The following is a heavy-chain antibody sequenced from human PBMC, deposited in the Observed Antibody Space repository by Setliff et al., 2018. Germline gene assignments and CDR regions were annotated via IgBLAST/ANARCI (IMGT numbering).Heavy chain of an antibody. CDR2: ISVYNGYI. CDR3: ARDPKLVGAPERAFDY. CDR1: GYTFTSSG. J-gene: IGHJ4*02. D-gene: IGHD1-26*01. V-gene: IGHV1-18*01. Sequence: ASVKVSCKSSGYTFTSSGISWVRQAPGQGLEWMGWISVYNGYIVYAQKLQGRVTMTTDTSISTAYMELSRLKYDDTAVYYCARDPKLVGAPERAFDYWGQGTQVTVSS.